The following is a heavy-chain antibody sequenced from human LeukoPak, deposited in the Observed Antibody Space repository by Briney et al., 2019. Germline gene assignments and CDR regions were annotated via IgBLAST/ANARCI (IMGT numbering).Heavy chain of an antibody. CDR2: IFPGDSDA. V-gene: IGHV5-51*01. CDR1: GYSFTSYW. Sequence: GESLKISCKGSGYSFTSYWIGWVRQMPGKGLEWMAMIFPGDSDARYSPSFQGQVAISADKSISTAYLQWSSLRASDTAMYYCARLAVSSVWSVYFDYWGQGTLVTVSS. CDR3: ARLAVSSVWSVYFDY. D-gene: IGHD6-13*01. J-gene: IGHJ4*02.